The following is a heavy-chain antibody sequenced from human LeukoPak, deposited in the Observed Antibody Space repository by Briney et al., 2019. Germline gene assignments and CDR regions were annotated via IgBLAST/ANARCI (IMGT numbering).Heavy chain of an antibody. Sequence: GGSLRLSCAASGFTFSSYGMHWVRQAPGKGLEWVAVISYDGSNKYYADSVKGRFTISRDNSKNTLYLQMNSLRAEDTAVYYCAKEFDGDSSGWSRHGYSQHWGQGTLVTVSS. J-gene: IGHJ1*01. CDR2: ISYDGSNK. D-gene: IGHD6-19*01. CDR1: GFTFSSYG. V-gene: IGHV3-30*18. CDR3: AKEFDGDSSGWSRHGYSQH.